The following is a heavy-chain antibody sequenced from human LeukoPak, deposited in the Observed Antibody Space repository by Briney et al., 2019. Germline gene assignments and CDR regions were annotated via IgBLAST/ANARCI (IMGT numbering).Heavy chain of an antibody. V-gene: IGHV4-39*01. CDR3: ATSRRDGYGSWTRFDY. Sequence: SETLSLTCTVSGGSISSSSYYWGWIRQPPGKGLEWIGSICYSGSTYYNPSLKSRVTISVDTSKNQFSLKLSSVTAADTAVYYCATSRRDGYGSWTRFDYWGQGTLVTVSS. D-gene: IGHD5-24*01. J-gene: IGHJ4*02. CDR1: GGSISSSSYY. CDR2: ICYSGST.